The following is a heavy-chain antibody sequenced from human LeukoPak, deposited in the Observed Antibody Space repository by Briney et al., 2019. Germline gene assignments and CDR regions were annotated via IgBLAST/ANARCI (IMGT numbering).Heavy chain of an antibody. CDR2: IYYSGST. D-gene: IGHD6-13*01. CDR3: ATFPNSRDY. V-gene: IGHV4-59*01. J-gene: IGHJ4*02. Sequence: SETLSLTCTVSGGSISSYYWSWVRQPPGKGGGWGGYIYYSGSTNYNPSLKSRVTISVDTSKNQFSLKLSSVTAADTAVYYCATFPNSRDYWGQGTLVTVSS. CDR1: GGSISSYY.